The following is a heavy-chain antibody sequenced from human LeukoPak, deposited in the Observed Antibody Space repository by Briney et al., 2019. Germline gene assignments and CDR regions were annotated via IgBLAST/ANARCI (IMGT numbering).Heavy chain of an antibody. J-gene: IGHJ4*02. CDR1: GFTFSRYW. Sequence: GGSLRLSCAASGFTFSRYWMHWVRQAPGEGLVWVSRIDEHGTTIDYADSVRDRFTISRDNAKDTLYLHMNSLRAEDTAMYYCARDVGGAGSHWGQGSLVTVSS. V-gene: IGHV3-74*01. CDR3: ARDVGGAGSH. D-gene: IGHD3-10*01. CDR2: IDEHGTTI.